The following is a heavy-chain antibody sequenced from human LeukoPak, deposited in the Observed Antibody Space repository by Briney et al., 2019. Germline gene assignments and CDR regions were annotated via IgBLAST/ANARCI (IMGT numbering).Heavy chain of an antibody. CDR2: ISSDGSNK. D-gene: IGHD3-10*01. V-gene: IGHV3-30*18. CDR3: AKSIYGSGSYPFDY. CDR1: GFTFSDYA. Sequence: GGSLRLSCAASGFTFSDYAMHWVRQAPGKGLEWVAVISSDGSNKYYADSVKGRFTISRDNSKNTLYLQMNSLRVEDTAVYYCAKSIYGSGSYPFDYWGQGTLVTVSS. J-gene: IGHJ4*02.